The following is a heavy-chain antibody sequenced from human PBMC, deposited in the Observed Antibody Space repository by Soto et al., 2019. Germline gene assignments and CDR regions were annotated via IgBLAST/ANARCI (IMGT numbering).Heavy chain of an antibody. CDR3: ARGTVRDHDFGDH. CDR1: GFTFSTYW. CDR2: MSSDGSRT. Sequence: EVQLVESGGDLVQPGGSLRLSCAASGFTFSTYWMHWVRQVPGKGPEWVSRMSSDGSRTAYADSVRGRFIISRDNAKNTWYLQMNSRRVDDTAVYYCARGTVRDHDFGDHWGLGTLVAVSS. V-gene: IGHV3-74*01. J-gene: IGHJ4*02. D-gene: IGHD4-17*01.